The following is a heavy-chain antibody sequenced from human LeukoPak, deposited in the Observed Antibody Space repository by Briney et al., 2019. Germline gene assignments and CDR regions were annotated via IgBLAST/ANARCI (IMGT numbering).Heavy chain of an antibody. D-gene: IGHD3-10*01. V-gene: IGHV3-15*01. Sequence: GGSLRLSCAVSEFPFSKAWMSWVRQAPGKGLEWVGRIKSKTDGGTTDYVAPVKGRFTISRDDSKNTLYLQMNSLKTEDTAVYYCTSVGFGPYYFDNWGQGTLVTVSS. CDR2: IKSKTDGGTT. CDR3: TSVGFGPYYFDN. CDR1: EFPFSKAW. J-gene: IGHJ4*02.